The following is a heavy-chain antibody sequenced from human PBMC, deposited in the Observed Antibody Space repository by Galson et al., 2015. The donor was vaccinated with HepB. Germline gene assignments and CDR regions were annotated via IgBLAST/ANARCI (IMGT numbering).Heavy chain of an antibody. V-gene: IGHV3-23*01. J-gene: IGHJ6*04. CDR1: GYTFEDYN. D-gene: IGHD1-1*01. CDR3: ARRKPHYQYKYIDV. Sequence: SLRLSCAASGYTFEDYNLNWVRRAPGKGLEWLSNISGRSLIKYYADTGEGRFTISRDNSKNTLYLQMSSLTVEDTAVYYCARRKPHYQYKYIDVWGKGTTVPVSS. CDR2: ISGRSLIK.